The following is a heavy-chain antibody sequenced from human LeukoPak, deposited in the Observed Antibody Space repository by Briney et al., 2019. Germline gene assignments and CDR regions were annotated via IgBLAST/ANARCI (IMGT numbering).Heavy chain of an antibody. Sequence: GGSLRLSCAASGFTVSHNYMSWARQAPGRGLEWVSIIYTSGSTYYADSVKGRFTISRDNSKNTLYLQMNSLRAEDTAVYYCAKTVGAGYSAYYFDYWGQGTLVTVSS. CDR3: AKTVGAGYSAYYFDY. CDR2: IYTSGST. V-gene: IGHV3-53*01. D-gene: IGHD3-9*01. CDR1: GFTVSHNY. J-gene: IGHJ4*02.